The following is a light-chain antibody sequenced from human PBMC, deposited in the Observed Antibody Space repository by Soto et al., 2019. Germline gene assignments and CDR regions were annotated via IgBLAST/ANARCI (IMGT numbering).Light chain of an antibody. CDR2: DAS. V-gene: IGKV3-11*01. J-gene: IGKJ2*01. CDR1: QSVSSY. Sequence: EIVLTQSPATLSLSPGERATLSCRASQSVSSYLAWYQQKPGQAPRLLIYDASNRATGIPDRFSGSGSGTDFTLTISSLEPEDFAVYYCQQRSNWPLYTFGQGTKLDIK. CDR3: QQRSNWPLYT.